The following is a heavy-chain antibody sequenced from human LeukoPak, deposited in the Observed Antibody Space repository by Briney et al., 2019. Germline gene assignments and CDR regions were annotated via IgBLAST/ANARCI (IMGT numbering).Heavy chain of an antibody. J-gene: IGHJ5*02. D-gene: IGHD2-15*01. CDR3: TRDRGTYNWFDP. CDR1: GFTFSGSA. V-gene: IGHV3-73*01. Sequence: GGSLKLSCVASGFTFSGSAVHWVRQSSGKGLEWVGHIDKKDNLYATAYAESVKGRFTISRDDSKDTAFLHMDSPKTEDTALYYCTRDRGTYNWFDPWGQGTLVTVSS. CDR2: IDKKDNLYAT.